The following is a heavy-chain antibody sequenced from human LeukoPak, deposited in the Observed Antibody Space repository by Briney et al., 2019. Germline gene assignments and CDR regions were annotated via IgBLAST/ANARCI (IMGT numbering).Heavy chain of an antibody. CDR2: IGVTGDT. CDR3: TKEFCGSRDACAGGSYYDF. Sequence: GGSLRLSCAASGFTLSKDDFHWVRQAPGKGLEWVAAIGVTGDTYYADSVKGRFTISREDAANSLYLQMRSLGAGDTALYYCTKEFCGSRDACAGGSYYDFWGRGALVTVSS. V-gene: IGHV3-13*01. D-gene: IGHD2-15*01. CDR1: GFTLSKDD. J-gene: IGHJ2*01.